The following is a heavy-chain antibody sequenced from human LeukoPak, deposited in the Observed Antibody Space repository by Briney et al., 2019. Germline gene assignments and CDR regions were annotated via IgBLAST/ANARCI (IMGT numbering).Heavy chain of an antibody. J-gene: IGHJ3*02. Sequence: ASVKVSCKVSGYTLTELFMHWVRQAPGKGLEWMGGFDPEDGETIYAQKFQGRVTMTEDTSTDTAYMELSSLRSEDTAVYYCATAKYRSGWYEALDIWGQGTMVTVSS. CDR2: FDPEDGET. CDR3: ATAKYRSGWYEALDI. V-gene: IGHV1-24*01. D-gene: IGHD6-19*01. CDR1: GYTLTELF.